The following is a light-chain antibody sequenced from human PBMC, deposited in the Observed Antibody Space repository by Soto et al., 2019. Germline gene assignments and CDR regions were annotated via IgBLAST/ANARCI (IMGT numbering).Light chain of an antibody. J-gene: IGLJ3*02. CDR3: QSYDSSLSCWV. Sequence: QSVLTQPPSVSGAPGQRVTISCTGSSSNIGAGYDVHWYQQLPGTAPKLLIYGNSNRPSGVPDRFSGSKSGTSASLAITWLQAEDEADYYCQSYDSSLSCWVFGGGTKLTVL. V-gene: IGLV1-40*01. CDR1: SSNIGAGYD. CDR2: GNS.